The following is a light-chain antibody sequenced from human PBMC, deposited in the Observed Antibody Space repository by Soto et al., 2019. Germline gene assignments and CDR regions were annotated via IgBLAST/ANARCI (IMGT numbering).Light chain of an antibody. CDR1: SSNIGAGYD. CDR3: QSYDISLSGSGV. J-gene: IGLJ2*01. V-gene: IGLV1-40*01. Sequence: QSVLTQPPSVSGAPGQRVTISCTGSSSNIGAGYDVHWYQQRPGTAPKLLIYGNSNRPSGVPDRFSGSKSGTSASLAITGLQAEDEADYYCQSYDISLSGSGVFGGGTQLTVL. CDR2: GNS.